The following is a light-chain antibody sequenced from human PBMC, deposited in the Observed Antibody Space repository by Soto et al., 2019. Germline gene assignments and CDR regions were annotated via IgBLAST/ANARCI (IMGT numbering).Light chain of an antibody. V-gene: IGLV2-18*02. CDR3: SSYTTGSSLV. Sequence: QSALTQPPSVSGSPGQSVTISCTGTSSDVGSYDRVSWYQQPPGTAPRLMIYEVTNRPSGVPDRCSGSKSGNTASLTISGLQPEDEGDYYCSSYTTGSSLVFGEGTKVTVL. CDR1: SSDVGSYDR. J-gene: IGLJ2*01. CDR2: EVT.